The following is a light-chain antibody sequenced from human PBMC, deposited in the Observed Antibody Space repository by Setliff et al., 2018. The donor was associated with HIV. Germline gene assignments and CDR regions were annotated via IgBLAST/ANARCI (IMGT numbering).Light chain of an antibody. CDR2: WAS. V-gene: IGKV4-1*01. J-gene: IGKJ4*01. Sequence: DIVMTQSPDSLAVSLGERATINCKSSQSVLYSSNNKNYLAWYQQKPGQPPKLLIYWASTRESGVPDRFSGSGSGTDFTLTISSLQAEDVAVYYCQEYYTTVLTFGGGTRWISN. CDR3: QEYYTTVLT. CDR1: QSVLYSSNNKNY.